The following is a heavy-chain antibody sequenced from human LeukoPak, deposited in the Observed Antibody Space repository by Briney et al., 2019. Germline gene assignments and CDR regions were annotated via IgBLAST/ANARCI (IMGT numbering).Heavy chain of an antibody. CDR2: INPNSGGT. D-gene: IGHD5-12*01. CDR1: GYTFTGYY. J-gene: IGHJ5*02. Sequence: ASVKVSCKASGYTFTGYYMHWVRQAPGQGLEWMGWINPNSGGTNYAQKFQGRVTMTRDTSISAAYMELSRLRSDDTAVYYCARASRGSGYDPRYNWFDPWGQGTLVTVSS. CDR3: ARASRGSGYDPRYNWFDP. V-gene: IGHV1-2*02.